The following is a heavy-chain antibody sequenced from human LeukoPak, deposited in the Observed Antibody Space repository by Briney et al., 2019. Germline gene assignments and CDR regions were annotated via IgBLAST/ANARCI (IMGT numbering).Heavy chain of an antibody. D-gene: IGHD4-23*01. CDR3: ARVGGLPLQGYGGNVRSYYGMDV. V-gene: IGHV4-34*01. CDR2: INHSGST. CDR1: GGSISSYY. J-gene: IGHJ6*02. Sequence: PSETLSLTCTVSGGSISSYYWSWIRQPPGKGLEWIGEINHSGSTNYNPSLKSRVTISVDTSKNQFSLKLSSVTAADTAVYYCARVGGLPLQGYGGNVRSYYGMDVWGQGTTVTVSS.